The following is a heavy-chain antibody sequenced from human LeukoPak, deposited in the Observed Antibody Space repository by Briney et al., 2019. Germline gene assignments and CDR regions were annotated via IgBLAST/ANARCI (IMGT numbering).Heavy chain of an antibody. CDR3: AKGGEIQLWLSYFDY. D-gene: IGHD5-18*01. J-gene: IGHJ4*02. CDR1: GFTFSSYA. V-gene: IGHV3-23*01. CDR2: ISGSGGST. Sequence: GGSLRLSCAASGFTFSSYAMSWVRQAPGKELEWVSAISGSGGSTYYADSVKGRFTISRDNSKNTLYLQMNSLRAEDTAVYYCAKGGEIQLWLSYFDYWGQGTLVTVSS.